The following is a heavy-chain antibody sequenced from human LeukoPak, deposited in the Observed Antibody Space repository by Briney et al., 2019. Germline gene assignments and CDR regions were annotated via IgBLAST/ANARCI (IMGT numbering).Heavy chain of an antibody. V-gene: IGHV3-7*01. CDR3: ARLNSAMVHYFDY. CDR1: GFTFSSYW. Sequence: GGSLRLSCVASGFTFSSYWMSWVRQAPGKGLEWVANIRQDGGEIYYVDSVKGRFTISRDNAKNSLYLQMNSLRAEDTAVYYCARLNSAMVHYFDYWGQGTLVPVSS. J-gene: IGHJ4*02. D-gene: IGHD5-18*01. CDR2: IRQDGGEI.